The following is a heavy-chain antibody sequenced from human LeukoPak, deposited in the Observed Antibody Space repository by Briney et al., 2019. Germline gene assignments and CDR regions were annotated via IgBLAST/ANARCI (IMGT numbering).Heavy chain of an antibody. CDR3: ARGQARLAWFDP. Sequence: PSETLSLTCAVSGYSISSSNWWGWIRQPPGKGLEWIGYIYYSGSIYYNPSLKSRVTMSVDTSRNQFSLRLRSVTAADTAVYYCARGQARLAWFDPWGQGTLVTVSS. V-gene: IGHV4-28*05. CDR1: GYSISSSNW. CDR2: IYYSGSI. J-gene: IGHJ5*02. D-gene: IGHD6-19*01.